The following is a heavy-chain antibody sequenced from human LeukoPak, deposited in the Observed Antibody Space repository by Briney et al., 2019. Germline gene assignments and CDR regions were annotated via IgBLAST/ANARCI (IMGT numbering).Heavy chain of an antibody. CDR3: AKQYCSSTSCYRAQGPFDY. V-gene: IGHV3-66*02. CDR1: GFTVSSNY. Sequence: GGSLRLSCAASGFTVSSNYMSWVRQAPGKGLEWVSVIYSGGSTYYADSVKGRFTISRDNSKNTLYLQMNSLRAEDTAVYYCAKQYCSSTSCYRAQGPFDYWGQGTLVTVSS. J-gene: IGHJ4*02. CDR2: IYSGGST. D-gene: IGHD2-2*02.